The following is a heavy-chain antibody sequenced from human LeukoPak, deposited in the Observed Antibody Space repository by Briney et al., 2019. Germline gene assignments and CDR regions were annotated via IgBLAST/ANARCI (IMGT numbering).Heavy chain of an antibody. D-gene: IGHD5-24*01. CDR2: ISSSGNT. CDR3: TRERWLQSFDY. V-gene: IGHV3-23*01. J-gene: IGHJ4*02. Sequence: GGSLRLSCAASGFTFDGYGMTWVRQAPGKGLEWVSSISSSGNTYYADSVKGRFTISRDNSKNTLYLQMNSLNTEDTALYYCTRERWLQSFDYWGQGTLVTVSA. CDR1: GFTFDGYG.